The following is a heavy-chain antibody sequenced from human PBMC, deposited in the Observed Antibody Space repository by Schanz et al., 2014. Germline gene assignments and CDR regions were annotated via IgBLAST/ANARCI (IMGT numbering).Heavy chain of an antibody. CDR3: ARDRGFMVTHNDALDL. V-gene: IGHV3-66*03. D-gene: IGHD3-10*01. CDR2: MYINSGST. J-gene: IGHJ3*01. CDR1: GFTVNTNY. Sequence: EVQLVESGGGLIQPGGSLRLSCAVSGFTVNTNYMSWVRQAPGKGLEWISSMYINSGSTQYADSVKGRFTISRDSSKNTLDLQMISLTSEDTAMYYCARDRGFMVTHNDALDLWGQGTMVAVSS.